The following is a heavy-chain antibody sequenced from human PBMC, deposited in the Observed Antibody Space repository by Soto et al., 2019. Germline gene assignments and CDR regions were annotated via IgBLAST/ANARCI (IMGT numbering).Heavy chain of an antibody. J-gene: IGHJ4*02. D-gene: IGHD1-7*01. V-gene: IGHV4-59*01. Sequence: PSETLSLTCTVSGDSISSYYWSWIRQSPGKGLEWIGCSYYSGSTNYNPSLKSRDTMSIDASKTRFSLRLRSVTAADTAVYYCARRQNWNYLFDNWGQGTLVTVSS. CDR2: SYYSGST. CDR3: ARRQNWNYLFDN. CDR1: GDSISSYY.